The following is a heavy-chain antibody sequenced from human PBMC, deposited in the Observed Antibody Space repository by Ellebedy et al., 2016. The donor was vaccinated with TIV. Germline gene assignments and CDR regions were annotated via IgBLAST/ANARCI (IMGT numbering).Heavy chain of an antibody. J-gene: IGHJ4*02. V-gene: IGHV3-23*01. D-gene: IGHD3-10*01. CDR1: GLHFSAYA. CDR3: ATDWAYYYAD. Sequence: GESLKISCAASGLHFSAYAMSWVRQAPGKGLEWVSAITASGGSTYYADSVKGRFTISRDNSKNTLYLQMNSLRVEDTAVYYCATDWAYYYADWGQGSLVTVSS. CDR2: ITASGGST.